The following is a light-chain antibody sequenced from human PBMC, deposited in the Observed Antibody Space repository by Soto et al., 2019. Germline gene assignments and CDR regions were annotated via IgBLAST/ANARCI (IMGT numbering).Light chain of an antibody. Sequence: DIQMTQSPSSLSASVGDRVTITCRASQGISNYLAWYQQKPGKIPQLLIYATSTVQSGVPFRFSGSGAGTEFTLTISSLQPEDVGTYYCQEYNSVPSFGPGTKVEIK. CDR3: QEYNSVPS. V-gene: IGKV1-27*01. CDR2: ATS. CDR1: QGISNY. J-gene: IGKJ3*01.